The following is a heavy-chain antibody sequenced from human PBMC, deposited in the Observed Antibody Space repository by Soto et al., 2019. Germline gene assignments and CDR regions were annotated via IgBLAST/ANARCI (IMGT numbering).Heavy chain of an antibody. CDR3: AMTITMVRGSSDWFDP. V-gene: IGHV4-39*01. Sequence: SETLSLTCTVSGGSISSSSYYWGWIRQPPGKGLEWIGSIYYSGSTYYNPSLKSRVTISVDTSKNQFSLKLSSVTAADTAVYYCAMTITMVRGSSDWFDPWGQGTLVTVS. J-gene: IGHJ5*02. CDR1: GGSISSSSYY. D-gene: IGHD3-10*01. CDR2: IYYSGST.